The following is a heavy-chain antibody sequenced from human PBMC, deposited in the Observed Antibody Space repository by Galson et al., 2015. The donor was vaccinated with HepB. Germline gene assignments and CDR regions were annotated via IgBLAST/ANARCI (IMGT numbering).Heavy chain of an antibody. Sequence: SLRLSCAASGFTFSSHGMHWVRQAPGKGLEWVAVISYDGSNKYYADSVKGRFTISRDNSKNTLYLQMNSLRAEDTAVYYCAKDCITMVRGVTSPDYWGQGTLVTVSS. CDR2: ISYDGSNK. V-gene: IGHV3-30*18. J-gene: IGHJ4*02. CDR3: AKDCITMVRGVTSPDY. D-gene: IGHD3-10*01. CDR1: GFTFSSHG.